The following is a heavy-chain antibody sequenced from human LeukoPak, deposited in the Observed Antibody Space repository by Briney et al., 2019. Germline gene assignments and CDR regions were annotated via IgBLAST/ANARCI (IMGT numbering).Heavy chain of an antibody. CDR2: ISGSGGST. D-gene: IGHD2-15*01. J-gene: IGHJ6*03. CDR1: GFTFSSYA. CDR3: AKSAGYCSGGSCYDYYYMDV. Sequence: GGSLRLSCAASGFTFSSYAMSWVRQAPGKGLVWVSAISGSGGSTYYADSVKGRFTISRDNSKNTLYLQMNSLRAEDTAVYYCAKSAGYCSGGSCYDYYYMDVWGKGLRSPSP. V-gene: IGHV3-23*01.